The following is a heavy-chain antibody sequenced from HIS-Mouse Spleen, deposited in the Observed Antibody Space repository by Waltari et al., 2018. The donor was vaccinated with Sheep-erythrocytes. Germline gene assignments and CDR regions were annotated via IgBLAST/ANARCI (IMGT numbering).Heavy chain of an antibody. Sequence: QVQLQQWGAGLLKPSETLSLTCAVYGGSFSGYYWSWIRQPPGKGLEWFWEINHSGSTDYNPSRKSRVTISVDTSKNQFSLKLSSVTAADTAVYYWARGTAARRQHWYFDLWGRGTLVTVSS. CDR3: ARGTAARRQHWYFDL. CDR2: INHSGST. V-gene: IGHV4-34*01. J-gene: IGHJ2*01. CDR1: GGSFSGYY. D-gene: IGHD6-6*01.